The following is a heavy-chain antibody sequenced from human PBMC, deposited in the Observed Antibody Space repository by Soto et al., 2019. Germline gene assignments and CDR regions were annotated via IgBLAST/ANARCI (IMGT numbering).Heavy chain of an antibody. D-gene: IGHD3-16*01. CDR1: GGSFSGYY. CDR2: IDHSGGT. Sequence: QVQLQQWGTKLSKPSETLSLTCAVYGGSFSGYYWSWIRQPPGKGLEWIGEIDHSGGTNYNPSLKSLVTLSVDTSNSQFSLKLGSVTAADTARYYCARCRWGGAANWGQGTLVIVSS. CDR3: ARCRWGGAAN. V-gene: IGHV4-34*01. J-gene: IGHJ4*02.